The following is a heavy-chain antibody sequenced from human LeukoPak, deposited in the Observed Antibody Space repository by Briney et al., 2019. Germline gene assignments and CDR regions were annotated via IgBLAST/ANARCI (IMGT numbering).Heavy chain of an antibody. Sequence: GGSLRLSCAASGFTFSSYGMHWVRQAPGKGLEWMAVISYDGSNKYYADSVKGRFTISRDNSKNTLYLQMNSLRAEDTAVYYCAAYLPVVVVAATNCSDYWGQGTLVTVSS. V-gene: IGHV3-30*03. D-gene: IGHD2-15*01. CDR3: AAYLPVVVVAATNCSDY. J-gene: IGHJ4*02. CDR1: GFTFSSYG. CDR2: ISYDGSNK.